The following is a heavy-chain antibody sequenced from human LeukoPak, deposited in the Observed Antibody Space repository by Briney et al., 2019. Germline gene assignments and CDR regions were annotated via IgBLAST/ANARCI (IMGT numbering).Heavy chain of an antibody. Sequence: SETLSLTCTVSDDSITIYYWSWIRQPPGKGLEWIGYIDHTGITNYNPSLNSRVTISRDTSKNHFSLELSSATAADTAVYFCARGGWGPLDYWGQGTLVTVSS. CDR3: ARGGWGPLDY. V-gene: IGHV4-59*01. CDR2: IDHTGIT. J-gene: IGHJ4*02. D-gene: IGHD3-16*01. CDR1: DDSITIYY.